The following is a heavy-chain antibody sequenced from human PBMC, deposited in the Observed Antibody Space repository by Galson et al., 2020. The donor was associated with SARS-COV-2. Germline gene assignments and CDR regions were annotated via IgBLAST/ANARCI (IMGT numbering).Heavy chain of an antibody. Sequence: GGSLRLSCAASGFTFSSYAMSWVRQAPGKGLEWVSAISGSGGRTYYADSVKGRFTISRDNSKNTLYLQMNSLRAEDTAVYYCAKGLMDSRYCSSTSCYTQFDYWGQGILVIVSS. V-gene: IGHV3-23*01. CDR1: GFTFSSYA. J-gene: IGHJ4*02. CDR3: AKGLMDSRYCSSTSCYTQFDY. D-gene: IGHD2-2*02. CDR2: ISGSGGRT.